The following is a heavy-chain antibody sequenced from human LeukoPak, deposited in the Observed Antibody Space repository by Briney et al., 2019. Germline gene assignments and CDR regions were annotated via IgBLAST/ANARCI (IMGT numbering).Heavy chain of an antibody. CDR1: GASISSYY. D-gene: IGHD5-18*01. V-gene: IGHV4-4*07. CDR2: IYISGST. J-gene: IGHJ4*02. Sequence: SETLSLTCTVSGASISSYYWSWIRQSAGKRLEWIGRIYISGSTDYNPSLKSRVTMSVDTSKNQLSLKLNSLTAADTAVYYCARDDVDTPTFDYLGQGTLVTVSS. CDR3: ARDDVDTPTFDY.